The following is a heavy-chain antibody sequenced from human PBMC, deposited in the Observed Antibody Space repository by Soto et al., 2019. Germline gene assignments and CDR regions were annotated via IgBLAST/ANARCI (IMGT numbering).Heavy chain of an antibody. CDR1: GFTFSSYG. D-gene: IGHD6-13*01. CDR3: ARVGYSSSWPVDP. Sequence: QVQVVESGGGVVQPGRSLRLSCAASGFTFSSYGMHWVRQAPGKGLEWVAVIWYDGSNKYYADSVKGRFTISRDNSKNTLYLQMYSLRAEDTAVYYCARVGYSSSWPVDPWGQGTLVTVSS. J-gene: IGHJ5*02. V-gene: IGHV3-33*01. CDR2: IWYDGSNK.